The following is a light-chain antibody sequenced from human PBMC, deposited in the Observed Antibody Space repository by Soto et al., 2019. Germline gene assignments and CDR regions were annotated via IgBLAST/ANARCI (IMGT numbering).Light chain of an antibody. Sequence: DIQMTQSPSTLSASVGDTVTITCRASESIDNWLAWYQQKAGKAPKLLIYAASTLQTGVPSRFSGSGSATDFTLTISSLQPEDFATYYCQQSYSTLFTFGGGTKVDIK. CDR1: ESIDNW. J-gene: IGKJ4*01. CDR2: AAS. V-gene: IGKV1-39*01. CDR3: QQSYSTLFT.